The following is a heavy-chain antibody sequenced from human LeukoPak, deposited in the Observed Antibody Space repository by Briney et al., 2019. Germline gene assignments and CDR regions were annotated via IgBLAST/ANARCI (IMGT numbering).Heavy chain of an antibody. CDR2: IYSSGST. CDR1: GGSISSYY. J-gene: IGHJ3*02. D-gene: IGHD1-26*01. Sequence: SETLSLTCTVSGGSISSYYWSWIRQPAGKGLEWVGRIYSSGSTNYNPSLNSRVTMSVDTSKNQFSLKLSSVTAADTAVYYCARLKWEEDAFDIWGQGTMVTVSS. V-gene: IGHV4-4*07. CDR3: ARLKWEEDAFDI.